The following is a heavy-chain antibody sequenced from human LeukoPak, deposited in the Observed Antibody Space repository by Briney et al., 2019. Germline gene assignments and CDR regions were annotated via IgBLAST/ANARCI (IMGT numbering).Heavy chain of an antibody. CDR3: ARLSSSSWPNFDY. Sequence: GESLKISCKGSGYSFTSYWIGWGRQMPGKGLEWMGIIYPGDSDTRYGPSFQGQVTISADKSISTAYLQWGSLRASDTAMYYCARLSSSSWPNFDYWGQGTLVTVSS. CDR2: IYPGDSDT. D-gene: IGHD6-13*01. CDR1: GYSFTSYW. J-gene: IGHJ4*02. V-gene: IGHV5-51*01.